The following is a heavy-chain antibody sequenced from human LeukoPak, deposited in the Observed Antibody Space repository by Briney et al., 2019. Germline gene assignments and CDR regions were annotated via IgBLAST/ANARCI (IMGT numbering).Heavy chain of an antibody. Sequence: PSGTLSLTCDVSGDSIRSSKWWNWVRQPPGKGLEWIGGIYHSGSTNYNPSLKSRVTISVDKSKNQFSLRLTSVTAADTAVFYCARRRYKYGFDSWGQGTLVIVS. CDR3: ARRRYKYGFDS. CDR1: GDSIRSSKW. V-gene: IGHV4-4*02. J-gene: IGHJ4*02. CDR2: IYHSGST. D-gene: IGHD5-18*01.